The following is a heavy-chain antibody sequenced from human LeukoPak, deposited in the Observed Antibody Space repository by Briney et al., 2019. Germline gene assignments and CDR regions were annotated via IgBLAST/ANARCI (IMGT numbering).Heavy chain of an antibody. CDR3: ARGPYSSGWYGLDY. CDR1: GYNFIYYY. CDR2: INPSGGGT. V-gene: IGHV1-46*01. D-gene: IGHD6-19*01. J-gene: IGHJ4*02. Sequence: ASVKVSCKASGYNFIYYYIYWVRQAPEQGLEWMGLINPSGGGTTYTQKFQGRVSMTRDTSTSTVYMEVTNLRSEDTAMYYCARGPYSSGWYGLDYWGQGTLVTVSS.